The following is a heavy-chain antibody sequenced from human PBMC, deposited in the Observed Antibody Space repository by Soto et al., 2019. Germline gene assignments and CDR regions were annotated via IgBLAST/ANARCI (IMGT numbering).Heavy chain of an antibody. V-gene: IGHV1-24*01. CDR1: GYTLTELS. D-gene: IGHD2-8*01. CDR3: ATVKHYCTNGVCYLGYFDY. CDR2: FDPEDGET. Sequence: ASVKVSCKVSGYTLTELSMHWVRQAPGKGLEWMGGFDPEDGETIYAQKFQGRVTMTEDTSTDTAYMELSSLRSEDTAVYYCATVKHYCTNGVCYLGYFDYWGQGTLVIVSS. J-gene: IGHJ4*02.